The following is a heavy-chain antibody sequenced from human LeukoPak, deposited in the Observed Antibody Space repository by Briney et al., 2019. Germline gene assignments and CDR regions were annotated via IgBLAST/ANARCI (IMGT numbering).Heavy chain of an antibody. CDR3: ARYDYGFDP. D-gene: IGHD3-16*01. J-gene: IGHJ5*02. CDR2: IIPVFCTA. CDR1: VGTFSSHA. Sequence: ASVNVSCKDSVGTFSSHAISWVRQAPGPGLEWMGGIIPVFCTANYAQKFQAKVTITADEATGPAYMELGSLRSEGTAVYYCARYDYGFDPWGQGTLVTVSS. V-gene: IGHV1-69*13.